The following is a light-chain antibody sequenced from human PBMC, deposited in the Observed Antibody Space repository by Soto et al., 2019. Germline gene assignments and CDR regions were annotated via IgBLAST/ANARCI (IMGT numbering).Light chain of an antibody. J-gene: IGKJ1*01. CDR2: GAS. V-gene: IGKV3-15*01. Sequence: EVVLTQSPATLSLSLGEVATLSCRASQSVDRDLAWYRQKPGQPPSLLIHGASTRATGVPARFSGSGSETEFALVITSLQSEDFAVYYCQQRSNWPGTFGQGTKVDIK. CDR3: QQRSNWPGT. CDR1: QSVDRD.